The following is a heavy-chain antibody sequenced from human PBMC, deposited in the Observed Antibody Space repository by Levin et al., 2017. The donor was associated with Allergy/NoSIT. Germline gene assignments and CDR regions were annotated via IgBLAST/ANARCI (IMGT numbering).Heavy chain of an antibody. V-gene: IGHV5-10-1*01. CDR2: IDPSDSYT. CDR3: AILDCSSTSCYVGFDP. CDR1: GYSFTSYW. J-gene: IGHJ5*02. Sequence: KVSCKGSGYSFTSYWISWVRQMPGKGLEWMGRIDPSDSYTNYSPSFQGHVTISADKSISTAYLQWSSLKASDTAMYYCAILDCSSTSCYVGFDPWGQGTLVTVSS. D-gene: IGHD2-2*01.